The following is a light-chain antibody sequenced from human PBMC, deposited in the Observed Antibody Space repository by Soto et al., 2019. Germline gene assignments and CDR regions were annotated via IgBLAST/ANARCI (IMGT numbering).Light chain of an antibody. V-gene: IGKV3-15*01. CDR2: GAS. J-gene: IGKJ2*01. CDR1: QSISSW. CDR3: QQYNNWPPVT. Sequence: MTQSPSTLSASVGDRVTITCRASQSISSWLAWYQHKPGQTPRLLIYGASTRATGIPVRFSGSGSGTEFTLTISSLQSEDFAVYYCQQYNNWPPVTFGQGTKLEIK.